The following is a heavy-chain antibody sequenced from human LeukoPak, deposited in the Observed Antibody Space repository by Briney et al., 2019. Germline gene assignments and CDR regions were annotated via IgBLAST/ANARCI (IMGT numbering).Heavy chain of an antibody. D-gene: IGHD6-19*01. CDR3: ATVWAVAGPDY. Sequence: ASVKVSCKASGYTFTSYYMHWVRQAPGQGLEWMGIINPSGGSTSYAQKFQGRVTMTRDTSTSTVYMELSSLRSEDTAVYYRATVWAVAGPDYWGQGTLVTVSS. CDR2: INPSGGST. V-gene: IGHV1-46*01. J-gene: IGHJ4*02. CDR1: GYTFTSYY.